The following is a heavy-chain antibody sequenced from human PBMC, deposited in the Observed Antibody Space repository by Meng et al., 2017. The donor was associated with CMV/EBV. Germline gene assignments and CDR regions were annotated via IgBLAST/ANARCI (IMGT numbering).Heavy chain of an antibody. Sequence: VQLQEPGPVLVKPSQTLSLTCTVSGGSLSSGDYYWSLIRQPPGKGLEWIGYIYYSGSTYYNPSLKSRVTISVDTSKNQFSLKLSSVTAADTAVYYCARTGEYPTFDYWGQGTLVTVSS. D-gene: IGHD2/OR15-2a*01. CDR3: ARTGEYPTFDY. CDR1: GGSLSSGDYY. J-gene: IGHJ4*02. V-gene: IGHV4-30-4*08. CDR2: IYYSGST.